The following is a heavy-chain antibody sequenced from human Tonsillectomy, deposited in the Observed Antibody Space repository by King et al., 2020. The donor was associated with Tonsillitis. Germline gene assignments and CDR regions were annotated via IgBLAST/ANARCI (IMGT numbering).Heavy chain of an antibody. CDR2: IDYRGTT. D-gene: IGHD4-23*01. Sequence: VQLQQWGAGLLKPSETLSLTCAVYGGSFSPYYWTWIRQPPGKGLEWIGDIDYRGTTNYNPSLKSRVTISVYTSKNQFSLMLTSVTAADTAVYFCARRGYGGFPYCFDFWGQGTLVPVSS. V-gene: IGHV4-34*01. CDR1: GGSFSPYY. J-gene: IGHJ4*02. CDR3: ARRGYGGFPYCFDF.